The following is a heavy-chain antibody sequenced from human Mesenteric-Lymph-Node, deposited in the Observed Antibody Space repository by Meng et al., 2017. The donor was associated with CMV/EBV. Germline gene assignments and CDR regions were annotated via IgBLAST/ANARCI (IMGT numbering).Heavy chain of an antibody. CDR1: GGSVSSGSYY. V-gene: IGHV4-61*01. CDR3: ARSPGFWSLDY. CDR2: IYYSGST. Sequence: GSLRLSCTVSGGSVSSGSYYWSWIRQPPGKGLEWIGYIYYSGSTNYNPSLKSRVTISVDTPKNQFSLKLSSVTAADTAVYYCARSPGFWSLDYWGRGTLVTVSS. J-gene: IGHJ4*02. D-gene: IGHD2-8*02.